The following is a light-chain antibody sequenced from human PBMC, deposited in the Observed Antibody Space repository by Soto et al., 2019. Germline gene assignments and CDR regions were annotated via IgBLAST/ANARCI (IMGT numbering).Light chain of an antibody. V-gene: IGKV3-11*01. CDR2: DAS. Sequence: TQSQHTLYLSPGEIATLTCSVSQSVSRDLAWYQQKPGQAPRRLIYDASNRATGIPARFRGSGSGTDFTLTISSLQPEDFSVCYCHQRSDWPRITLGQGTRLEIK. CDR1: QSVSRD. CDR3: HQRSDWPRIT. J-gene: IGKJ5*01.